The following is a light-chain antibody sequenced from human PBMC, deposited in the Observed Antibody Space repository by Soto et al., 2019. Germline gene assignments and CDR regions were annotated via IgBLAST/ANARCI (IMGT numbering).Light chain of an antibody. CDR2: QDS. CDR1: KLGDKY. CDR3: QAWDSSTGV. V-gene: IGLV3-1*01. Sequence: SYELTQPPSVSVSPGQTASITCSGDKLGDKYACWYQQKPGQSPVLVIYQDSKRPSGIPERFFGSNSGNTATLTISGTQAMDEADYYCQAWDSSTGVFGTGTKLTVL. J-gene: IGLJ1*01.